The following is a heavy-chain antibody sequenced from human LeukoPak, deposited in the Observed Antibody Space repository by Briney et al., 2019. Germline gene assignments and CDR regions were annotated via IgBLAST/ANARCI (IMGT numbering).Heavy chain of an antibody. J-gene: IGHJ4*02. V-gene: IGHV3-21*01. CDR2: ISSSSSYI. CDR1: GFTFSNFA. CDR3: ARGGRPKGYFDY. Sequence: GGSLRLSCAAFGFTFSNFAMNWVRQAPGKGLEWVSSISSSSSYIYYADSVKGRFTISRDNAKNSLYLQMNSLRAEDTAVYYCARGGRPKGYFDYWGQGTLVTVSS.